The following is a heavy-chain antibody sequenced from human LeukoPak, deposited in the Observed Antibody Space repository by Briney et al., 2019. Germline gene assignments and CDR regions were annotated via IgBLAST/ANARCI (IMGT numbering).Heavy chain of an antibody. CDR3: ATERYSSWTFDS. J-gene: IGHJ4*02. Sequence: GTSLRLSCAASGFSFSTYAMHWVRQAPGKGLDWVAMIWSDASNQYYADSVKGRFTISRDNSKNTLYLQLNSLRAEDTAVYYCATERYSSWTFDSWGQGTLVTVSS. CDR1: GFSFSTYA. CDR2: IWSDASNQ. D-gene: IGHD6-13*01. V-gene: IGHV3-33*01.